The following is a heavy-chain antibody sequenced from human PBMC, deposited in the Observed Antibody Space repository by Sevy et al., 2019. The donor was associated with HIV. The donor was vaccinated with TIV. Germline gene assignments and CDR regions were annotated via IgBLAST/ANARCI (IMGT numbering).Heavy chain of an antibody. V-gene: IGHV3-30-3*01. CDR2: ISYDGSSH. J-gene: IGHJ4*02. CDR1: EFMFSTYA. D-gene: IGHD6-19*01. CDR3: ARDASYSTDWYPSDY. Sequence: GGSLRLSCAASEFMFSTYAMHWVRQAPGKGLEWVAVISYDGSSHYYADSVKGRFTISRDNSKNTLFLQMNSLRLEDTAFYSCARDASYSTDWYPSDYWGQGTLVTVSS.